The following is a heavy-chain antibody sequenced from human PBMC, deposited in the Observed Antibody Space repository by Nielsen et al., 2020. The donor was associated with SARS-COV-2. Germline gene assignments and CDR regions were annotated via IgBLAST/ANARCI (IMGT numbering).Heavy chain of an antibody. D-gene: IGHD3-22*01. V-gene: IGHV3-20*01. CDR3: ARVYYDSSGYLNYFDC. CDR2: INWNGGST. CDR1: GFTFDDYG. Sequence: GESLKISCAASGFTFDDYGMSWVRQAPGKGLEWVSGINWNGGSTGYADSVKGRFTISRDNAKNSLYLQMNSLRAEDTALYHCARVYYDSSGYLNYFDCWGQGTLVTVSS. J-gene: IGHJ4*02.